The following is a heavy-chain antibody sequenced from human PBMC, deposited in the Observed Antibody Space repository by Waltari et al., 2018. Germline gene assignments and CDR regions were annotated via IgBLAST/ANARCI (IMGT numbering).Heavy chain of an antibody. CDR1: GFTVSSHY. CDR2: IYSGGST. V-gene: IGHV3-53*01. Sequence: EVQLVESGGGLIQPGGSLRLPCAASGFTVSSHYLSWVRQAPGKGLEWVSVIYSGGSTYYADSVKGRFTISRDNSKNTLYLQMNSLRAEDTAVYYCARDGKVRGVKDYWGQGTLVTVSS. D-gene: IGHD3-10*01. CDR3: ARDGKVRGVKDY. J-gene: IGHJ4*02.